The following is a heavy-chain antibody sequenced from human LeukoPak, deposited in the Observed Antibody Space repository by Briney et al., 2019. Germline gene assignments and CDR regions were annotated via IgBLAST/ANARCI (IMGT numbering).Heavy chain of an antibody. CDR1: GVTFSSYP. Sequence: GRSLRLSCAASGVTFSSYPLNWVRQAPGKGLEWVSLISYDGGNKYYADSVKGRFTISRDDSKNTLYLQMNSLRAEDTALYHCVRERRGCYGSGSYFDYWGQGTLVTVSS. J-gene: IGHJ4*02. V-gene: IGHV3-30*04. CDR3: VRERRGCYGSGSYFDY. D-gene: IGHD3-10*01. CDR2: ISYDGGNK.